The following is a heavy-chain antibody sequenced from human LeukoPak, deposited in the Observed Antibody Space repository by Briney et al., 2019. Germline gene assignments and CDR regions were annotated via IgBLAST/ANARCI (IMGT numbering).Heavy chain of an antibody. D-gene: IGHD4-17*01. CDR1: GFTFSSYS. J-gene: IGHJ2*01. CDR3: ARDLNDYGDYRYFDL. V-gene: IGHV3-21*01. CDR2: ISSSSSYI. Sequence: GGSLRLSCAASGFTFSSYSMNWDRQAPGKGLEWVSSISSSSSYIYYADSVKGRFTISRDNAKNSLYLQMNSLRAEDTAVYYCARDLNDYGDYRYFDLWGRGTLVTVSS.